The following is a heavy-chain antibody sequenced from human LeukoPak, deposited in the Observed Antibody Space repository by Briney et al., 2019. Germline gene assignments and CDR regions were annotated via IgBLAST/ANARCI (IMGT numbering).Heavy chain of an antibody. Sequence: SETLSLTGTGSGFSIYSYWSWIRQPAGKGVEWIWRISGSGTITYNPALQSRLIISIDTSKNQFSLKLMSVTAADTAVYYCARDLRYCSGGNCYSGGLGYMDVWGKGTTVTISS. CDR2: ISGSGTI. D-gene: IGHD2-15*01. V-gene: IGHV4-4*07. J-gene: IGHJ6*03. CDR1: GFSIYSY. CDR3: ARDLRYCSGGNCYSGGLGYMDV.